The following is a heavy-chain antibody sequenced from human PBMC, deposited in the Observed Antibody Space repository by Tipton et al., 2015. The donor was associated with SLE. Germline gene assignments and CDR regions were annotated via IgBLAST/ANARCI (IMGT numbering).Heavy chain of an antibody. V-gene: IGHV4-4*08. Sequence: TLSLTCTVSGGSINSYYWRWIRQPPGKGLEWIGYIHSSGSTNYNSSLESRVTISEDTSRNQFSLNLNSVTATDTAVYYCARRLAIDDVFDIWGQGTMVTVSS. J-gene: IGHJ3*02. CDR1: GGSINSYY. CDR2: IHSSGST. D-gene: IGHD2-21*01. CDR3: ARRLAIDDVFDI.